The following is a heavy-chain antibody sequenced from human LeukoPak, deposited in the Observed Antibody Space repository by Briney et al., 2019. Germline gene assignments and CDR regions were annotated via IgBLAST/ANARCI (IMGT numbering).Heavy chain of an antibody. D-gene: IGHD3-16*01. J-gene: IGHJ6*02. CDR2: INHNGNVN. CDR3: ARGGGLDV. CDR1: GFTFSSYW. Sequence: GGSLRLSCAASGFTFSSYWMNWARQAPGKGLEWVASINHNGNVNHYVDSAKGRFTISRDNAKNSLYLQMSNLRAEDTAVYFCARGGGLDVWGQGATVTVSS. V-gene: IGHV3-7*03.